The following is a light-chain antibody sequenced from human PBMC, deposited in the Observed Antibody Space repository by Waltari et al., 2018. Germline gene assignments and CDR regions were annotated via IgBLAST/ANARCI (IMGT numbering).Light chain of an antibody. Sequence: SCRASQSVSSNLAWYQQKPGQAPRLLMYGASTRATGTPVRFSGSGSGTEFTLTISSLQSEDFAVYYCQQYNSWLWTFGQGTKVEIK. V-gene: IGKV3-15*01. CDR1: QSVSSN. CDR2: GAS. J-gene: IGKJ1*01. CDR3: QQYNSWLWT.